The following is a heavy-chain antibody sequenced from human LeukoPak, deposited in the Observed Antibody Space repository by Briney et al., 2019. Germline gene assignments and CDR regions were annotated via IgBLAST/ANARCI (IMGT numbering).Heavy chain of an antibody. J-gene: IGHJ4*02. CDR3: AREGRGYYGDFDY. V-gene: IGHV3-74*01. Sequence: GGSLRLSCAASGFTFSNYWMHWVRQAPGKGLVWVARIDTDGSSTTYADSVKGRFTISRDNAKNSLYLQMNSLRAEDTAVYYCAREGRGYYGDFDYWGQGTLVTVSS. D-gene: IGHD3-22*01. CDR1: GFTFSNYW. CDR2: IDTDGSST.